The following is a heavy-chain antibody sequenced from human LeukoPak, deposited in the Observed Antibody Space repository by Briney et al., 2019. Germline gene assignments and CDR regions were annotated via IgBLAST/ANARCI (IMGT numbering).Heavy chain of an antibody. CDR1: GYTFTGYY. J-gene: IGHJ4*02. CDR2: INPNSGGT. V-gene: IGHV1-2*04. D-gene: IGHD3-3*01. CDR3: AKWAGNAHNNFWSGPFDY. Sequence: GASVKVSCKASGYTFTGYYMHWVRQAPGQGLEWMGWINPNSGGTNYAQKFQGWVTMTRDTSISTAYMELSRLRPEDTAVYYCAKWAGNAHNNFWSGPFDYWGQGTLVTVSS.